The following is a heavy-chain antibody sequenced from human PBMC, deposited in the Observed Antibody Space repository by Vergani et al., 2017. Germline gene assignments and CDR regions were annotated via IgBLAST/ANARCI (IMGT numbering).Heavy chain of an antibody. D-gene: IGHD4-11*01. J-gene: IGHJ4*02. CDR3: ARDNPVQSGDY. CDR1: GFTFSRYS. CDR2: ISSSSSYI. V-gene: IGHV3-21*01. Sequence: EVEVVESGGGLVQPGGSLRLSCAASGFTFSRYSMNWVRQAPGKGLEWVSSISSSSSYIYYADSVKGRFTSSRDNAKNSLYLQMNSLRAEDTAVYYCARDNPVQSGDYWGQGTLVTVSS.